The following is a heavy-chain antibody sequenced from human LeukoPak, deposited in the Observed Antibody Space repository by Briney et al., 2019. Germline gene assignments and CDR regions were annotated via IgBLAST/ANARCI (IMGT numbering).Heavy chain of an antibody. V-gene: IGHV4-34*01. CDR3: ARALGQQQLVPDY. D-gene: IGHD6-13*01. CDR2: INHSGST. Sequence: PSETLSLTCAVYGGSFSGYYWSWIRQPPGKGLEWIGEINHSGSTNYNPSLKSRVTISVDRSKNQFSLKLSSVTAADTAVYYCARALGQQQLVPDYWGQGTLVTVSS. CDR1: GGSFSGYY. J-gene: IGHJ4*02.